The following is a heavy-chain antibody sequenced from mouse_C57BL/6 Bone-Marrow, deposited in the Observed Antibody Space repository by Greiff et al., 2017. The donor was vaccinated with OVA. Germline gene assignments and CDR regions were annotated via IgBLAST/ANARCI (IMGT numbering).Heavy chain of an antibody. Sequence: VKLVESGAELARPGASVKLSCKASGYTFTSYGISWVKQRTGQGLEWIGEIYPRSGNTYYNEKFKGKATLTADKSSSTAYMELRSLTSEDSAVYFCARSGGAQATWFAYWGQGTLVTVSA. CDR1: GYTFTSYG. CDR2: IYPRSGNT. D-gene: IGHD3-2*02. V-gene: IGHV1-81*01. J-gene: IGHJ3*01. CDR3: ARSGGAQATWFAY.